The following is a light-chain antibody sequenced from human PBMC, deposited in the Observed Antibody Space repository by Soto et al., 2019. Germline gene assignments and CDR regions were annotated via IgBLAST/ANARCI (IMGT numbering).Light chain of an antibody. CDR2: AAS. CDR1: QAIRND. CDR3: QQYGSSAS. Sequence: DIQMTQSPSSLSASVGDIFTITCRASQAIRNDLGWYQQKPAKAPKRLIYAASNLQSGIPDRFSGSGSGTDFTLTISRLDPEDFAVYYCQQYGSSASFGQGTKVDIK. V-gene: IGKV1-17*01. J-gene: IGKJ1*01.